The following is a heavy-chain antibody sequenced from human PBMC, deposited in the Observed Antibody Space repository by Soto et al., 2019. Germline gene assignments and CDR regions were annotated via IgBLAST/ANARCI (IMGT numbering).Heavy chain of an antibody. CDR1: GFTFRDYY. V-gene: IGHV3-11*06. CDR2: ISSGSSYT. J-gene: IGHJ4*02. CDR3: ARDNYYDSSGLNY. D-gene: IGHD3-22*01. Sequence: GGSLRLSCAASGFTFRDYYVDWIRQAPGKGLEWVSDISSGSSYTNYADSVKGRFTISRDNAKNSLFLQMSGLRAEDTAVYYCARDNYYDSSGLNYWGQGTLVTVSS.